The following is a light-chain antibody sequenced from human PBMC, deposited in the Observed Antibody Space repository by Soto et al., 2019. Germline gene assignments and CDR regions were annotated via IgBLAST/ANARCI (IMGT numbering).Light chain of an antibody. CDR3: HQLNSYPRT. V-gene: IGKV1-9*01. CDR2: PAS. Sequence: DIQLTQSPSFLSASVGDRVTITCRATQGSRSYLAWYQQKPGKAPKLLIYPASPFQSGVPSSFSANGSGTEFTLTISSLQPEDFATYYCHQLNSYPRTFGQGTKVEVK. J-gene: IGKJ1*01. CDR1: QGSRSY.